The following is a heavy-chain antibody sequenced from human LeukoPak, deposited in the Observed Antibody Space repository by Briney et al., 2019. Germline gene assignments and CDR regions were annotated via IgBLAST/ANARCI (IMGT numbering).Heavy chain of an antibody. CDR1: GGSISSYY. CDR2: ILYSGST. CDR3: ARGYGGRLGYFDL. J-gene: IGHJ2*01. Sequence: SETLSLTCTVSGGSISSYYWSWIRQPPGKGLEWIALILYSGSTTYNPSLKSRVTTSVDTSKNQFSLRLSSVTAADTAVYYCARGYGGRLGYFDLWGRGTLVTVSS. V-gene: IGHV4-59*01. D-gene: IGHD4-23*01.